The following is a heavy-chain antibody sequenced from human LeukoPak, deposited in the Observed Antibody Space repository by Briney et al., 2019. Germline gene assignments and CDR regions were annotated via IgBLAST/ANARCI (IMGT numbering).Heavy chain of an antibody. D-gene: IGHD2-2*01. CDR2: IYYSGST. Sequence: SETLSLTCTVSGGSISSYYWSWIRQPPGKGLEWIGYIYYSGSTNYNPSLKSRVTISVDTSKNQFSLKLSSVTAADTAVYYCARTVVVPAAMDFDLWGRGTLVTVSS. J-gene: IGHJ2*01. CDR3: ARTVVVPAAMDFDL. CDR1: GGSISSYY. V-gene: IGHV4-59*01.